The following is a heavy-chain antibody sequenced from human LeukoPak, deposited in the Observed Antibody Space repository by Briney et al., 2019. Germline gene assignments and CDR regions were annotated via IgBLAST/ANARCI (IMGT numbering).Heavy chain of an antibody. CDR1: GYTFAGYY. D-gene: IGHD2/OR15-2a*01. CDR3: ARDLTYTTIGNSVDI. Sequence: ASVKVSCKASGYTFAGYYMHWVRQAPGQGLEWMGWINPNRGGTNYAQNFQDRVTMTRDTSISTAYMELSRLRSDDTAVYYCARDLTYTTIGNSVDIWGQGTMVTVSS. CDR2: INPNRGGT. V-gene: IGHV1-2*02. J-gene: IGHJ3*02.